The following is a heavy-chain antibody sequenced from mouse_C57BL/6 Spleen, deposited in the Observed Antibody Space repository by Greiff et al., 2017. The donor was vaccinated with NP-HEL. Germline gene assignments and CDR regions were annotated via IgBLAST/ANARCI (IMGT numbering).Heavy chain of an antibody. CDR1: GYTFTSYT. V-gene: IGHV1-4*01. Sequence: VQLQQSGADLARPGASVKMSCKASGYTFTSYTMHWVKQRPGQGLEWIGYINPSSGYTKYNQKFNDKATLTADKSSSTAYMQLRSLTSEDSAVYYCAREHSSGYDYFDYWGQGTTLTVCS. CDR2: INPSSGYT. J-gene: IGHJ2*01. D-gene: IGHD3-2*02. CDR3: AREHSSGYDYFDY.